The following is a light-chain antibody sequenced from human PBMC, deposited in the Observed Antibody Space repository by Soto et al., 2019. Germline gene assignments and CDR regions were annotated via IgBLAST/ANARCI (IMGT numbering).Light chain of an antibody. Sequence: EMVLKQSPGTLSLSPGERATLSCRASHIVSSYYLAWYQQKPGQAPRLLIYGASSRATGIPDRFSGSGSGTAFTLTISRLEPEDFAVYYCHHYDTSPWTFGQGTKVDIK. CDR3: HHYDTSPWT. V-gene: IGKV3-20*01. CDR2: GAS. J-gene: IGKJ1*01. CDR1: HIVSSYY.